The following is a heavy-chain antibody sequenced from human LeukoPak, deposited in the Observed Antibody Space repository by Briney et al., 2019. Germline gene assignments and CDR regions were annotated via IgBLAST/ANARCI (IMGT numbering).Heavy chain of an antibody. D-gene: IGHD4-11*01. J-gene: IGHJ5*02. CDR3: ARDPANYSNYKGWFDP. CDR2: IYHSGST. Sequence: PSQTLSLTCTVSGGSISSGGYYWSWIRQPPGKGLEWIGYIYHSGSTYYNPSLKSRVTISVGRSKNQFSLKLSSVTAADTAVYYCARDPANYSNYKGWFDPWGQGTLVTVSS. V-gene: IGHV4-30-2*01. CDR1: GGSISSGGYY.